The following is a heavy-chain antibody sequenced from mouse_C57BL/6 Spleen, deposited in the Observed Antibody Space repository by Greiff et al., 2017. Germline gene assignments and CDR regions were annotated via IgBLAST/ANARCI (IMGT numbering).Heavy chain of an antibody. CDR2: INPYNGDT. J-gene: IGHJ1*03. D-gene: IGHD1-1*01. V-gene: IGHV1-20*01. CDR3: AFSTVVATDWYFDV. Sequence: VQLQQSGPELVQPGDSVKISCKASGYSFTGYFMNWVMQSHGKSLEWIGRINPYNGDTFYNQKFKGKATLTVDKSSSTDHMELRSLTSEDSAVYYCAFSTVVATDWYFDVWGTGTTVTVSS. CDR1: GYSFTGYF.